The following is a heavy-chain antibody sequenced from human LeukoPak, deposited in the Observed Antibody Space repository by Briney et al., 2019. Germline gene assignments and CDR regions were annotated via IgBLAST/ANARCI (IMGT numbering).Heavy chain of an antibody. J-gene: IGHJ4*02. Sequence: SETLSLTCTVSGDSIPNYYWSWIRQPAGKGLEWIGRIYTSGSTNYNPSLKSRVTMSVDTSKNQFSLKLSSVTAADTAVYYCARDSNYYFDYWGQGTLVTVSS. CDR3: ARDSNYYFDY. CDR1: GDSIPNYY. V-gene: IGHV4-4*07. CDR2: IYTSGST. D-gene: IGHD4/OR15-4a*01.